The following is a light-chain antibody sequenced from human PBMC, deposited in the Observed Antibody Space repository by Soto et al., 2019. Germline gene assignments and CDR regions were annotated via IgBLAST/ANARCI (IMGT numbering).Light chain of an antibody. J-gene: IGKJ4*01. CDR2: AAS. V-gene: IGKV3D-15*01. CDR1: QSVSSN. CDR3: QQYNKWPPLT. Sequence: DIIMTQSPATLSVSPGERATLSCRASQSVSSNLAWYQQRPGQAPRLLIYAASTRVTGIPARFSGSGSGTEVTLNISRLQCEDFAVYYCQQYNKWPPLTVGGGTRVEIK.